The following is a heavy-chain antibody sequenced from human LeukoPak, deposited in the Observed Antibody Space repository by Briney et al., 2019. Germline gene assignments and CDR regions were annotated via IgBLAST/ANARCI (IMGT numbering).Heavy chain of an antibody. CDR3: ARGDSSSSAWYFDL. CDR1: GYTFSGYY. Sequence: ASVKVSCKASGYTFSGYYMHWVRQAPGQGLEWMGGIIPIFGTANYAQKFQGRVTITADESTSTAYMELSSLRSEDTAVYYCARGDSSSSAWYFDLWGRGTLVTVSS. D-gene: IGHD6-6*01. V-gene: IGHV1-69*13. CDR2: IIPIFGTA. J-gene: IGHJ2*01.